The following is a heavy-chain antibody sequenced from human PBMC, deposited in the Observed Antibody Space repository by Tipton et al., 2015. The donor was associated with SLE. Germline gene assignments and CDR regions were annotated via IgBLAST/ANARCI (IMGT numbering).Heavy chain of an antibody. J-gene: IGHJ6*03. D-gene: IGHD3-10*01. V-gene: IGHV3-9*01. Sequence: SLRLSCAASGFTFDDYAMHWVRQAPGKGLEWVSGISWNSGSIGYADSVKSRFTISRDNAKNSLYLQMNSLRAEDTALYYCAKEPMVRGVIGYYYYYMDVWGKGTTVTVSS. CDR3: AKEPMVRGVIGYYYYYMDV. CDR2: ISWNSGSI. CDR1: GFTFDDYA.